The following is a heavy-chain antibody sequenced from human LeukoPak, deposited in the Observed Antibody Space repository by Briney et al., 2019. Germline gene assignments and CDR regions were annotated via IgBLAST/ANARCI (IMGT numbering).Heavy chain of an antibody. CDR1: GFTFSSYS. CDR2: ISSSSSYI. CDR3: LTAHYYYYMDV. J-gene: IGHJ6*03. D-gene: IGHD2-21*02. Sequence: GGSLRLSCAASGFTFSSYSMNWVRQAPGQGLEWVSSISSSSSYIYYADSVEGRFTISRDNAKNSLYLQMNSLRAEDTAVYYCLTAHYYYYMDVWGKGTTVTVSS. V-gene: IGHV3-21*01.